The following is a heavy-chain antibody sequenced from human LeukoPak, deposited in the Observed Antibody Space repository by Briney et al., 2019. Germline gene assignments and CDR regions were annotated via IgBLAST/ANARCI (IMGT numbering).Heavy chain of an antibody. Sequence: GGSLRLSCAASGFTFSSYGMHWVRQAPGKGLEWVAVIWYDGSNEYYADSVKGRFTISRDNSKNTLYLQMNSLRAEDTAVYYCVRVTHSSYSYGYGHGDYWGQGTLVTVSS. V-gene: IGHV3-33*01. J-gene: IGHJ4*02. CDR1: GFTFSSYG. D-gene: IGHD5-18*01. CDR2: IWYDGSNE. CDR3: VRVTHSSYSYGYGHGDY.